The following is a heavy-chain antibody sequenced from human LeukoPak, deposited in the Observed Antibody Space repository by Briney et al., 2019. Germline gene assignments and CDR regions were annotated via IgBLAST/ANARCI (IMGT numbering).Heavy chain of an antibody. CDR2: IYYSGST. CDR1: GGSISSSSYY. V-gene: IGHV4-39*07. J-gene: IGHJ5*02. CDR3: ARMRRITMVRGVIWFDP. Sequence: KSSETLSLTCTVSGGSISSSSYYWGWIRQPPGKGLEWIGSIYYSGSTYYNPSLKSRVTISVDTSKNQFSLKLSSVTAADTAVYYCARMRRITMVRGVIWFDPWGQGTLVTVSS. D-gene: IGHD3-10*01.